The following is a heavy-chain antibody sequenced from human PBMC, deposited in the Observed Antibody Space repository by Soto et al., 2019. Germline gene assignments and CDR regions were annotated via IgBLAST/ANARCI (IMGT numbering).Heavy chain of an antibody. CDR2: TYYRSKWYN. CDR3: AREKQGTICGVVGPQNYYYMDV. D-gene: IGHD3-3*01. CDR1: GDSVSSNSAA. J-gene: IGHJ6*03. V-gene: IGHV6-1*01. Sequence: SQTLSLTCAISGDSVSSNSAAWNWIRQSPSRGLEWLGRTYYRSKWYNDYAVSVKSRKTVKPDTSKNQFSLQLNSVTPEDKAVYYSAREKQGTICGVVGPQNYYYMDVWGKGTTVTVSS.